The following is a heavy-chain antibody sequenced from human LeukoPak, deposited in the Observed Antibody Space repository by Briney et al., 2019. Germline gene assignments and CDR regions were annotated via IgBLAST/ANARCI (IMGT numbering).Heavy chain of an antibody. CDR1: GFIFSNHA. D-gene: IGHD3-10*01. CDR3: ARAAYMVRGESGAFDI. J-gene: IGHJ3*02. Sequence: HPGGSLRLSCAASGFIFSNHAMSWVRQAPGKGLEWVSAISGSGGSTYYADSVKGRFTISRDNSKNTLYLQMNSLRAEDTAVYYCARAAYMVRGESGAFDIWGQGTMVTVSS. V-gene: IGHV3-23*01. CDR2: ISGSGGST.